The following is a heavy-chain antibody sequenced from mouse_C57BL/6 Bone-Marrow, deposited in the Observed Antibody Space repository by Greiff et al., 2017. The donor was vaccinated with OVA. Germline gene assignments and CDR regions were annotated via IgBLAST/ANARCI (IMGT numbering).Heavy chain of an antibody. D-gene: IGHD2-10*02. CDR3: ARGRGVWAWFAY. CDR2: IDPSDSET. V-gene: IGHV1-52*01. CDR1: GYTFTSYW. Sequence: VQLQQSGAELVRPGSSVKLSCKASGYTFTSYWMHWVKQRPIQGLEWIGNIDPSDSETHYNQKFKDKATLTVDKSSSTAYMQLSSLTSEDSAVYYCARGRGVWAWFAYWGQGTLVTVSA. J-gene: IGHJ3*01.